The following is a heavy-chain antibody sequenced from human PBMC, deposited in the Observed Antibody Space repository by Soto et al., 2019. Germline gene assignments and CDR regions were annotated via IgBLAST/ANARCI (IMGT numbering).Heavy chain of an antibody. J-gene: IGHJ5*02. CDR3: ARHLGYDSSGYYRNWFDP. V-gene: IGHV4-59*08. CDR2: IYYSGST. CDR1: GGSISSYY. D-gene: IGHD3-22*01. Sequence: PSETLSLTCTVSGGSISSYYWSWIRQPPGKGLEWIGYIYYSGSTNYNSSLKSRVTMSVDTSKNQFSLKLSSVTAADTAVYYCARHLGYDSSGYYRNWFDPWGQGTLVTVSS.